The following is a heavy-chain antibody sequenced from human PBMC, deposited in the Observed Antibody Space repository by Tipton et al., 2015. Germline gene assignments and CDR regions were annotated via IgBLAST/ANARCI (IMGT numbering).Heavy chain of an antibody. CDR2: IYSSGSA. Sequence: GLVKPSETLSLTCSVSGGSISTYCWSWIRQPPGKGLGWIGYIYSSGSANYNPSLKSRVTISVDTSKNQFSLKLSSVTAADTAVYYCARQIAVAARDWFDPWGQGTLVTVSS. CDR1: GGSISTYC. J-gene: IGHJ5*02. D-gene: IGHD6-13*01. V-gene: IGHV4-59*08. CDR3: ARQIAVAARDWFDP.